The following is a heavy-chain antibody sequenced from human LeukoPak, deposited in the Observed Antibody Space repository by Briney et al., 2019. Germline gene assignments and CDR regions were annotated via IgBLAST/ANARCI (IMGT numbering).Heavy chain of an antibody. J-gene: IGHJ4*02. CDR1: GGSFSGYY. V-gene: IGHV4-34*01. Sequence: SENLSLTCAVYGGSFSGYYWSWIRQPPGKGLEWIGEINHSGSTNYNPSLKSRVTISVDTSKNQFSLKLSSVTAADTAVYYCARGGYSPPHFDYWGQGTLVTVSS. CDR3: ARGGYSPPHFDY. D-gene: IGHD1-26*01. CDR2: INHSGST.